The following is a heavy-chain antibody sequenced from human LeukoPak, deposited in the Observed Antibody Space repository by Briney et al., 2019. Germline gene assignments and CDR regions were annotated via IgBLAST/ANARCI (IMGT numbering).Heavy chain of an antibody. CDR1: GGSFSGYY. V-gene: IGHV4-34*01. J-gene: IGHJ4*02. CDR2: INHSGST. D-gene: IGHD1-1*01. Sequence: PSETLSLTCAVYGGSFSGYYWSWIRQPPGKGLEWIGEINHSGSTNYNPSLKSRVTISVDTSKNQFSLKLGSVTAADTAVYYCARGTLRDGTREHLNYFDYWGQGTLVTVSS. CDR3: ARGTLRDGTREHLNYFDY.